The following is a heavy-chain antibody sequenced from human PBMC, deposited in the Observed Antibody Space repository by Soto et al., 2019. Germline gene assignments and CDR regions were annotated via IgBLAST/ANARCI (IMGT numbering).Heavy chain of an antibody. CDR2: FDPEDGEK. Sequence: QVQLVQSGAEVKKPGASVKVSCKVSGYILTELSMHWVRQAPGKGLEWMGGFDPEDGEKIYAQNFHDRVTMTEDASTDTAYMELSSLRSEDTAVYYCATDHYDSSGYYNPLDFWGQGTLVTVSS. J-gene: IGHJ4*02. CDR3: ATDHYDSSGYYNPLDF. D-gene: IGHD3-22*01. CDR1: GYILTELS. V-gene: IGHV1-24*01.